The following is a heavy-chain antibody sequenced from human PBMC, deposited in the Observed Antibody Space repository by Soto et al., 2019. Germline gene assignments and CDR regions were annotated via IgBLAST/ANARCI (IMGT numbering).Heavy chain of an antibody. J-gene: IGHJ5*02. CDR2: INPKTGDT. CDR1: GYTFTDFY. D-gene: IGHD1-1*01. CDR3: ATGTSGTTGWYHP. V-gene: IGHV1-2*02. Sequence: QVQLVQSGTEVKKPGASVTVSCKSSGYTFTDFYLHWLRQAPGQGLEWVGWINPKTGDTKSSQKFQGRVTMSRDTSVSTAYIDLTSLTSDDTAMYYCATGTSGTTGWYHPWGQGTRVTVSS.